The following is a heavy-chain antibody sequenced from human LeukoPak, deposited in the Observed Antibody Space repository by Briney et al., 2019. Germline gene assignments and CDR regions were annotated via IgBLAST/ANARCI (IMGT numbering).Heavy chain of an antibody. CDR2: LDYSGST. D-gene: IGHD6-13*01. Sequence: SETLSLTCTVSGGSINGGGYYWSWIRQHPGKGLEWMGFLDYSGSTYYNPSLKSRVTISVDTSKNQFSLKLTSVTAADTAVYYCARLPEPGIAAAGVFDYWGQGTLVTVCS. CDR3: ARLPEPGIAAAGVFDY. J-gene: IGHJ4*02. CDR1: GGSINGGGYY. V-gene: IGHV4-39*01.